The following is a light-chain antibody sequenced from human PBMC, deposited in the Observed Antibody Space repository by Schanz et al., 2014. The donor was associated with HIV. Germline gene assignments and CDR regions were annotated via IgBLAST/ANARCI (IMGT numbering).Light chain of an antibody. CDR3: SSFRSNTTWV. J-gene: IGLJ3*02. CDR2: DVS. Sequence: QSALTQPPSASGSPGQSVTISCTGTSGDVGSYNYVSWYQQHPGKAPKLMIYDVSNRPSGVSSRFSGSKSGNTASLTIFGLQADDEADYYCSSFRSNTTWVFGGGTKVTVL. CDR1: SGDVGSYNY. V-gene: IGLV2-14*03.